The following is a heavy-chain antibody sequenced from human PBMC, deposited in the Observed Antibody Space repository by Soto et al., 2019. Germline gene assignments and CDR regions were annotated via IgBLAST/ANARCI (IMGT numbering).Heavy chain of an antibody. CDR1: GFTFSSYA. Sequence: QVQLVESGGGVVQPGRSPRLSCAASGFTFSSYAMHWVRQAPGKGLEWVAVISYDGSNKYYADSVKGRFTISRDNSKNTLYLQMNSLRAEDTAVYYCAREEGGYCTNGVCYRDSDYYYYGMDVWGQGTTVTVSS. J-gene: IGHJ6*02. CDR3: AREEGGYCTNGVCYRDSDYYYYGMDV. CDR2: ISYDGSNK. D-gene: IGHD2-8*01. V-gene: IGHV3-30-3*01.